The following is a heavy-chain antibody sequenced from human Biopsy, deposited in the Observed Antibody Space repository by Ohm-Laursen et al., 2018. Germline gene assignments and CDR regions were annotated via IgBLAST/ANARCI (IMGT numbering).Heavy chain of an antibody. CDR3: ARDGEAKYCKHGVCPSDF. V-gene: IGHV3-21*01. Sequence: SLRLSCLASGFTFSGFSMNWVRQAPGKGLEWVSSISASGNHIYYTDSVKGRFTVSRDNGKNSVYLQMNSLRVEDTAVYYCARDGEAKYCKHGVCPSDFWGQGTLVTVSS. D-gene: IGHD2-8*01. CDR2: ISASGNHI. CDR1: GFTFSGFS. J-gene: IGHJ4*02.